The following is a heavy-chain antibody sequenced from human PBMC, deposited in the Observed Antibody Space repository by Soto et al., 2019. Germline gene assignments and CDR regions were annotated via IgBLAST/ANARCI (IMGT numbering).Heavy chain of an antibody. J-gene: IGHJ4*02. D-gene: IGHD3-10*01. CDR1: GGSISSSSYY. CDR2: IYYSGST. CDR3: ARLVWFGETQNSGFDY. Sequence: SETLSLTCTVSGGSISSSSYYWGWIRQPPGKGLEWIGSIYYSGSTYYNPSLKSRVTISVDTSKNQFSLKLSSVTAADTAVYYCARLVWFGETQNSGFDYWGQGTLVTVSS. V-gene: IGHV4-39*01.